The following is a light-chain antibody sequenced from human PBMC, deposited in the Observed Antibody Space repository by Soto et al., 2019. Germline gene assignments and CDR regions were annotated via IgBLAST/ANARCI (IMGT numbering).Light chain of an antibody. CDR2: EVT. CDR1: NNDIGNYNY. V-gene: IGLV2-14*01. Sequence: QSVLTQPASVSGSPGQSITISCTGSNNDIGNYNYVSWYQHHPGKAPKLMISEVTDRPAGVSSRFSGSRSGSTASLTISGLQADDEADYYCCSFTSTNTWVFGGGTKVTVL. CDR3: CSFTSTNTWV. J-gene: IGLJ3*02.